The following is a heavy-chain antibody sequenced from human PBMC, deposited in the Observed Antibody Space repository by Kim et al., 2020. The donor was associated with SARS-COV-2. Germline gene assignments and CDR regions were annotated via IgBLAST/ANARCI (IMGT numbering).Heavy chain of an antibody. CDR3: ARSKRYSDGGYDY. CDR1: GLTFSGHD. CDR2: IRSGSRYI. V-gene: IGHV3-21*01. D-gene: IGHD5-18*01. J-gene: IGHJ4*02. Sequence: GGSLRLSCTASGLTFSGHDMNWVRQAPGKGLEWVSSIRSGSRYIYYADSVKGRFTISRDNAKNSLSLQMNSLTPEDTAVYYCARSKRYSDGGYDYWGPGTLVSVSS.